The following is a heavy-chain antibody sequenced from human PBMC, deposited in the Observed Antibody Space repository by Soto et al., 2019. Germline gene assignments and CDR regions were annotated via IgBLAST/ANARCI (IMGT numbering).Heavy chain of an antibody. D-gene: IGHD3-9*01. CDR1: GFTFSTYA. CDR3: ARHFLTGNGFDP. Sequence: PGGSLRLSCAASGFTFSTYAMSWVRQSPGKGLEWVSAMSGSGATTHHADSVKGRFTISRDNSKNTLYLHMNSLRAEDTAVYYCARHFLTGNGFDPGGQGPLVTVSS. CDR2: MSGSGATT. J-gene: IGHJ5*02. V-gene: IGHV3-23*01.